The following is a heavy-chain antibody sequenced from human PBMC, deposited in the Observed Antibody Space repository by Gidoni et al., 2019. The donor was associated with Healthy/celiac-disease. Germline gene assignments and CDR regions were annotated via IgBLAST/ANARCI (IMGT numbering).Heavy chain of an antibody. Sequence: EVQLVESGGGLVKPGGSLRLSCAASGFTFSSYTMNWVRQAPGKGLELVSSISSSGSYIYYADSVKGRFTISRDNAKNSLYLQMNSLRAEDTAVYYCARDRWELLTGYFDYWGQGTLVTVSS. D-gene: IGHD1-26*01. V-gene: IGHV3-21*01. CDR1: GFTFSSYT. CDR3: ARDRWELLTGYFDY. CDR2: ISSSGSYI. J-gene: IGHJ4*02.